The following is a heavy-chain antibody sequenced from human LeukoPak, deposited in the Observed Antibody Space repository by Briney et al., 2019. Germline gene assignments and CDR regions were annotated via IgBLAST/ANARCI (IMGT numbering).Heavy chain of an antibody. CDR1: RFTFSSYG. CDR3: AREGPSSLVYGMDV. V-gene: IGHV3-33*01. CDR2: IWYDGSNK. J-gene: IGHJ6*04. D-gene: IGHD2-2*01. Sequence: GRSLRLSCAASRFTFSSYGMHWVRQAPGKGLEWVAVIWYDGSNKYYADSVEGRFTISRDNSKNTLYLQMNSLRAEDTAVYYCAREGPSSLVYGMDVWGKGTTVTVSS.